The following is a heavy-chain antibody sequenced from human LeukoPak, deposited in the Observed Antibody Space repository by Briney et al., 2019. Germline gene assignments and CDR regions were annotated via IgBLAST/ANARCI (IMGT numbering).Heavy chain of an antibody. D-gene: IGHD2-2*01. Sequence: GSLRLSCAASGFTFSSYAMSWVRQAPGKGLEWIGEIYHSGSTNYNPSLKSRVTISVDKSKNQFSLKLSSVTAADTAVYYCARDWCSSTSCYSFDPWGQGTLVTVSS. J-gene: IGHJ5*02. CDR2: IYHSGST. V-gene: IGHV4-4*02. CDR3: ARDWCSSTSCYSFDP. CDR1: GFTFSSYAM.